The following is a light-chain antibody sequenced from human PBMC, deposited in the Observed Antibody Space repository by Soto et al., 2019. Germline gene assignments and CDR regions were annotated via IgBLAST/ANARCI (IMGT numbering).Light chain of an antibody. CDR3: QQSYTTRPFT. Sequence: DLQMTQSPSSLSASVGDRVTITCRASQSISSYLNWYQQKPGKAPKLLIYAASSLQSGVPSRFSGSGSGTDFTLSISNLQPEDFATYYCQQSYTTRPFTFGPGTKVDIK. CDR2: AAS. CDR1: QSISSY. J-gene: IGKJ3*01. V-gene: IGKV1-39*01.